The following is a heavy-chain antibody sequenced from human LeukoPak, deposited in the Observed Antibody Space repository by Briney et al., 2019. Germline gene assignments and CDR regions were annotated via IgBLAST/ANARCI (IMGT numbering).Heavy chain of an antibody. J-gene: IGHJ4*02. CDR2: ISYDGSNK. D-gene: IGHD3-10*01. V-gene: IGHV3-30-3*01. Sequence: GRSLRLSCAASGFTFSSYAMHWVRQAPGKGLEWVAVISYDGSNKYYADSVKGRFTISRDNSKNTLYLQMNSLRAEDTAVYYCARDGYYYGSGSYPVEYWGQGTLVTVSS. CDR3: ARDGYYYGSGSYPVEY. CDR1: GFTFSSYA.